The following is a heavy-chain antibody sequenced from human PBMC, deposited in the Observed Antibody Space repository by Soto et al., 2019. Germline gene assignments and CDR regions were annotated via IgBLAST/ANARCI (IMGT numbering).Heavy chain of an antibody. V-gene: IGHV3-23*01. J-gene: IGHJ4*02. CDR2: ISSSGYST. Sequence: GGSLRLSCAASGFTFNNYAMSWVRQAPGKGLEWVSAISSSGYSTYYADSVKGRFTISRDNSKNTVYLQMNNLRAEDTAVYYCAKGSVVVAAKFDSWGRGTLVTVSS. D-gene: IGHD2-21*02. CDR1: GFTFNNYA. CDR3: AKGSVVVAAKFDS.